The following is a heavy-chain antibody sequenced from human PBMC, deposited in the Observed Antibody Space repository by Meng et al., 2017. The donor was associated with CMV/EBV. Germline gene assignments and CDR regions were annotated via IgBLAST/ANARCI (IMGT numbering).Heavy chain of an antibody. J-gene: IGHJ4*02. CDR3: ARDGGVTIFGVVIPIDY. Sequence: GESLKISCAASGFTFSSYSMNWVRQAPGKGLEWVSSISSSSSYIYYADSVKGRFTISRDNAKNSLYVQMNSLRAEDTAVYYCARDGGVTIFGVVIPIDYWGQGTLVTVSS. CDR1: GFTFSSYS. CDR2: ISSSSSYI. V-gene: IGHV3-21*01. D-gene: IGHD3-3*01.